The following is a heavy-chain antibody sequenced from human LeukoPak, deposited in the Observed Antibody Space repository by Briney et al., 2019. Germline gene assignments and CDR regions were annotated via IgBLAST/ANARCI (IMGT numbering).Heavy chain of an antibody. J-gene: IGHJ4*02. V-gene: IGHV3-21*01. D-gene: IGHD3-10*01. CDR2: ISSSSSYI. Sequence: PGGSLRLSCADSGFTFSSYSMNWVRQAPGKGLEWVSSISSSSSYIYYADSVKGRFTISGDNAKNSLYLQMNSLRAEDTAVNYCARWSGLGELYWSNWGQGTLVTVSS. CDR3: ARWSGLGELYWSN. CDR1: GFTFSSYS.